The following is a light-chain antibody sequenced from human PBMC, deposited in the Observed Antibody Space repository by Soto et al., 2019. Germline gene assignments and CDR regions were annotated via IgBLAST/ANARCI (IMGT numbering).Light chain of an antibody. J-gene: IGKJ2*01. CDR2: TTS. V-gene: IGKV1-39*01. Sequence: DIPMTQSPSSLSASVGDRVTITCRASQNIIIYLNWYQQKPGKAPNLLIYTTSNFQSGVPSRFSGSGSGTDFTLTISSLQPEDFATDYCQQSYTTSYTFGQGTKLEIK. CDR1: QNIIIY. CDR3: QQSYTTSYT.